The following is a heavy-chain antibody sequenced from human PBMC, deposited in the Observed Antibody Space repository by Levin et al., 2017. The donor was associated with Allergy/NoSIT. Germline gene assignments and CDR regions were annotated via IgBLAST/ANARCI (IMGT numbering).Heavy chain of an antibody. D-gene: IGHD3-3*01. CDR1: GFTFSSYA. Sequence: GGSLRLSCAASGFTFSSYAMHWVRQAPGKGLEWVAVISYDGSNKYYADSVKGRFTISRDNSKNTLYLQMNSLRAEDTAVYYCARDVSEVWSGYKASENAFDIWGQGTMVTVSS. CDR3: ARDVSEVWSGYKASENAFDI. CDR2: ISYDGSNK. J-gene: IGHJ3*02. V-gene: IGHV3-30-3*01.